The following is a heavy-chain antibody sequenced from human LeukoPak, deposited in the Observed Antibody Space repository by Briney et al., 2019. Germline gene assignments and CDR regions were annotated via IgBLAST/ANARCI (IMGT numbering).Heavy chain of an antibody. CDR2: ISSSSAYI. J-gene: IGHJ4*02. D-gene: IGHD2-21*01. V-gene: IGHV3-21*01. Sequence: GGSLRLSCAAFGFTFSSYNMNWVRQAPGKGLEWVSSISSSSAYIYYADSVMGRFTISRDNAKNSLYLQMNSLRAEDTAVYYCARAPGHMGFFDYWGQGTLVTVSS. CDR1: GFTFSSYN. CDR3: ARAPGHMGFFDY.